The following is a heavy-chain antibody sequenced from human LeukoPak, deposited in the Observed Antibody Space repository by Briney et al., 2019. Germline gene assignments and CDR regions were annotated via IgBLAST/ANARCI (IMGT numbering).Heavy chain of an antibody. Sequence: TGGSLRLSCTASGFTFGSYAMSWVRQAPGKGLEWVSAISDSGGSTYYADSVKCRFTISRDNSKNTLYLQMNSLRGEDTAVYYCAYTNHLTYWGQGTLVTVSS. CDR3: AYTNHLTY. D-gene: IGHD3-16*01. CDR2: ISDSGGST. V-gene: IGHV3-23*01. CDR1: GFTFGSYA. J-gene: IGHJ4*02.